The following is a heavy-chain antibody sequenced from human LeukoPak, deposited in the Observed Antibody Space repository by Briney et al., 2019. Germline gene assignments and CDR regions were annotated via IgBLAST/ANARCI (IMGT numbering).Heavy chain of an antibody. CDR2: ISSGGGGT. CDR1: GLTFSSYS. CDR3: ARARSSGWVIDS. V-gene: IGHV3-48*02. Sequence: GGSLRLSCAASGLTFSSYSMNWVRQAPGKGLEWISYISSGGGGTYYADSVKGRFTISRDNAKNSLYLQMNSLRDEDTAVYFCARARSSGWVIDSWGQGTLVTVSS. J-gene: IGHJ4*02. D-gene: IGHD6-19*01.